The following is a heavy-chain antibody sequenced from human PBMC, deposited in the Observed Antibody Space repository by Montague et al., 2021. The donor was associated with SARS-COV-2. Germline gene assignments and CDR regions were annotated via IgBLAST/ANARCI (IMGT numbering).Heavy chain of an antibody. V-gene: IGHV4-61*02. D-gene: IGHD1-26*01. CDR2: VYTSGST. J-gene: IGHJ5*02. CDR1: GVSISSGTYY. CDR3: ATTGFSGEGWFDP. Sequence: TLSLTCTVSGVSISSGTYYWSWIRQPAGKGLEWIGRVYTSGSTNYNPSLESRATISVDTSKNQFSLKLRSVTAADTAVYFCATTGFSGEGWFDPWGQGTLVAVSS.